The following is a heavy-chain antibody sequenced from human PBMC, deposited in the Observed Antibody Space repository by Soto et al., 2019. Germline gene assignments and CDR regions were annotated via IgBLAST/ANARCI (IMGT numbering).Heavy chain of an antibody. CDR3: AKGLGAATTPGDY. CDR1: GFTFSSYA. J-gene: IGHJ4*02. CDR2: ISGSGFAT. Sequence: PGGSLRLSCAASGFTFSSYAMSWVRQAPGKGLEWVSTISGSGFATYYADSVKGRFTISRDISKNTLYLQMNSLRAEDTAVYYFAKGLGAATTPGDYWGQGTLVTVSS. V-gene: IGHV3-23*01. D-gene: IGHD5-12*01.